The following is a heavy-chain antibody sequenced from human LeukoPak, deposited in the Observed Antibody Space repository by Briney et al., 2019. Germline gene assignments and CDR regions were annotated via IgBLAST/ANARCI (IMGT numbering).Heavy chain of an antibody. CDR3: ARQQLLWSNWFDP. CDR1: GGSISSSSYY. Sequence: SETLSLTCTVSGGSISSSSYYWGWIRQPPGKGLEWIGSIYYSGSTYYNPSLKSRVTISVDTSKNQFSLKLSSVTAADTAVYYCARQQLLWSNWFDPWGQGTLVTVSS. V-gene: IGHV4-39*01. J-gene: IGHJ5*02. D-gene: IGHD2-2*01. CDR2: IYYSGST.